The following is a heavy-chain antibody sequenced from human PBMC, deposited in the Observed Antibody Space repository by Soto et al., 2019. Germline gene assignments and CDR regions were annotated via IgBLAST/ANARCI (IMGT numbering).Heavy chain of an antibody. Sequence: SETLSLTCTVSGGSISSGGYYWSWIRQHPGKGLEWIGYIYYSGSTYYNPSLKSRVTISVDTSKNQFSLKLSSVTAADTAVYYCAMFIVVVVAATNDAFDIWGQGTMVTVSS. D-gene: IGHD2-15*01. V-gene: IGHV4-31*03. CDR2: IYYSGST. J-gene: IGHJ3*02. CDR1: GGSISSGGYY. CDR3: AMFIVVVVAATNDAFDI.